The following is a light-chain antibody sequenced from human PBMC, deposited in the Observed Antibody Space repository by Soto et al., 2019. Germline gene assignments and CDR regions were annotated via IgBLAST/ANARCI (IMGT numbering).Light chain of an antibody. V-gene: IGLV2-11*01. J-gene: IGLJ3*02. CDR3: CSYAGSYTWV. Sequence: QSALTQPRSVYGSPGQSGTISCTGTSSDVGGYNDVSWYQQHPGKAPKLMISDVSKRPSGVPDRFSGSKSGNPASLTISGLQAEDEADYYCCSYAGSYTWVFGGGTQLTAL. CDR2: DVS. CDR1: SSDVGGYND.